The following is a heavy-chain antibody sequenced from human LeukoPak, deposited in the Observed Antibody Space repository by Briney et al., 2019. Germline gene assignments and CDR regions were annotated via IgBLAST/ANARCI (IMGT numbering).Heavy chain of an antibody. CDR3: ARDLWTSSSGYYYYMDV. CDR1: GFTVSSYY. Sequence: GGSLRLSCAASGFTVSSYYVSWVRQAPGKGLEWVSVIYAGGSTYYGDSVKGRFTISRDNSQNTLYLRVNSLRAYDTALYYCARDLWTSSSGYYYYMDVWGKGTTVTVSS. D-gene: IGHD3/OR15-3a*01. J-gene: IGHJ6*03. V-gene: IGHV3-66*01. CDR2: IYAGGST.